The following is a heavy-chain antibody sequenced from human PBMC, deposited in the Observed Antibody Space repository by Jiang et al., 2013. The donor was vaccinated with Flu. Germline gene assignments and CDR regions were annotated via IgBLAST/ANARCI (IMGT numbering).Heavy chain of an antibody. V-gene: IGHV2-70*11. CDR2: VDWGDGR. D-gene: IGHD1-7*01. J-gene: IGHJ4*02. CDR3: ARELNWNYDY. Sequence: LSTSGMCVSWIRQPPGKALEWLARVDWGDGRYYSTSLKTRLTISKDTSKNQVVLTMTNMDPVDTATYYCARELNWNYDYWGQGTLVTVSS. CDR1: LSTSGMC.